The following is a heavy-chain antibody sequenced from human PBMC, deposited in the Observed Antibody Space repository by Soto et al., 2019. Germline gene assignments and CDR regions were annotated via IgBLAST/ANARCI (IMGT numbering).Heavy chain of an antibody. CDR1: GGSISSSSYY. V-gene: IGHV4-39*01. D-gene: IGHD3-9*01. CDR3: ARRVGGLVPTFFSAVSWFAP. CDR2: IYYSGST. J-gene: IGHJ5*02. Sequence: PSETLSLTCTVSGGSISSSSYYWGWIRQPPGKGLEWIGSIYYSGSTYYNPSLKSRVTISVDTSKNQFSLKLSSVTAADTAVYYCARRVGGLVPTFFSAVSWFAPWGQGTLVTVSS.